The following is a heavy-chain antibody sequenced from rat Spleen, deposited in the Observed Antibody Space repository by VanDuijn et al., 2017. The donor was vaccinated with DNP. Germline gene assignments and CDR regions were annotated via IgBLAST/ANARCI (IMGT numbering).Heavy chain of an antibody. J-gene: IGHJ2*01. CDR3: AREEAYYGYDYLDY. Sequence: EVQLQESGPGLVKPSQSLSLSCSVTGYSITTNYWGWIRKFPGNKMEYIGHISYSGSTNYNPSLKSRISITRDTSKNHFFLYLNSVTTEDTATYFCAREEAYYGYDYLDYWGQGVMVTVSS. CDR1: GYSITTNY. D-gene: IGHD1-7*01. CDR2: ISYSGST. V-gene: IGHV3-1*01.